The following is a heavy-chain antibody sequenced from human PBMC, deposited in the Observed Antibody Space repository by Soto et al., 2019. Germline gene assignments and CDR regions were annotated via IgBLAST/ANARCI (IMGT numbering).Heavy chain of an antibody. D-gene: IGHD6-19*01. CDR2: IFSNDEK. V-gene: IGHV2-26*01. CDR3: ARILFGRSVAEGYFYIDV. CDR1: GFSLSNGKVG. J-gene: IGHJ6*03. Sequence: HVTLKESGPVLVKPTETLTLTCTVSGFSLSNGKVGVSWIRQPPGKALEWVAHIFSNDEKSYRTSLKIRVTISEDTSKSRVLLTMTNVDPVDTATYYCARILFGRSVAEGYFYIDVWDKGTTVTVSS.